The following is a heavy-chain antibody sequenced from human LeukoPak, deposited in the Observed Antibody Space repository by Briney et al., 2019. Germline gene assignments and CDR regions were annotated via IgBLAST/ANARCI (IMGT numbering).Heavy chain of an antibody. CDR3: AKPGSYCSGGSCPLFFDY. CDR2: ISYDGSNK. CDR1: GFTFSSYG. Sequence: GGSLRLSCAASGFTFSSYGMHWVRQAPGKGLEWVAVISYDGSNKCYADSVKGRFTISRDNSKNTLYLQMNSLRAEDTAVYYCAKPGSYCSGGSCPLFFDYWGQGTLVTVSS. D-gene: IGHD2-15*01. J-gene: IGHJ4*02. V-gene: IGHV3-30*18.